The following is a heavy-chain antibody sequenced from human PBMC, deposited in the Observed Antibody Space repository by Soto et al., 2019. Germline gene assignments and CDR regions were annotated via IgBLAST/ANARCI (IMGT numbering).Heavy chain of an antibody. CDR1: GFTFSSYS. J-gene: IGHJ3*02. CDR2: ISSSSSYI. V-gene: IGHV3-21*01. CDR3: ARAPWRELLSHYPDAFDI. D-gene: IGHD1-26*01. Sequence: GGSLRLSCAASGFTFSSYSMNWVRQAPGEGLEWVSSISSSSSYIYYADSVKGRFTISRDNAKNSLYLQMNSLRAEDTAVYYCARAPWRELLSHYPDAFDIWGQGTMVTVSS.